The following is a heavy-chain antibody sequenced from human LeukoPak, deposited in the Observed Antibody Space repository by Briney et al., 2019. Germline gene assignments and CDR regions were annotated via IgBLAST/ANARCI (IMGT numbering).Heavy chain of an antibody. V-gene: IGHV3-30*02. D-gene: IGHD3-22*01. CDR3: AKGYYDSSGYYPFSDY. J-gene: IGHJ4*02. CDR2: IRYDGSNK. CDR1: GFTFSSYG. Sequence: QSGGSLRLSCAASGFTFSSYGMHWVRQAPGKGLEWVAFIRYDGSNKYYADSVKGRFTISRDNSKNTLYLQMNSLRAEDTAVYYCAKGYYDSSGYYPFSDYWGRGTLVTVSS.